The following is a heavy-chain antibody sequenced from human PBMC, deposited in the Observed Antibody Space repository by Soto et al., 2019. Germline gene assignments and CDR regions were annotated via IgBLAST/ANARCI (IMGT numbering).Heavy chain of an antibody. CDR3: ARSYYDILTGYYYFDY. Sequence: XXTLCLTCSVAGGAIGSYDARWILQPPGKGLKWIGYIYYSGSTHYNPSLKSRVTISVDTSKNQFSLKLSSVTAADTAVYYCARSYYDILTGYYYFDYWGQGTLVTVSS. J-gene: IGHJ4*02. CDR2: IYYSGST. CDR1: GGAIGSYD. V-gene: IGHV4-59*08. D-gene: IGHD3-9*01.